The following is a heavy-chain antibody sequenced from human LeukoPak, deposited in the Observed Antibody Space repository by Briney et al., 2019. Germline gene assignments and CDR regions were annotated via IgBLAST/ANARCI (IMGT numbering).Heavy chain of an antibody. Sequence: ASVKVSCKASGYTFTSYGISWVRQAPGQGLEWMGIINPSGGSTSYAQKFQGRVTMTRDTSTSTVYMELSSLRSEDTAVYYCARDLIVVVPAAPLYYMDVWGKGTTVTVSS. V-gene: IGHV1-46*01. CDR2: INPSGGST. D-gene: IGHD2-2*01. J-gene: IGHJ6*03. CDR1: GYTFTSYG. CDR3: ARDLIVVVPAAPLYYMDV.